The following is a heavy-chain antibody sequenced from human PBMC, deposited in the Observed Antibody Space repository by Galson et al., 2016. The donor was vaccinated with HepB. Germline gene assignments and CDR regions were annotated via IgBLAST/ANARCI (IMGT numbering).Heavy chain of an antibody. J-gene: IGHJ2*01. Sequence: SVKVSCKASGYTFNDYGITWVRQAPGQGLEWVGWISAYNGNANYAQKFQGRVTITADESTSTAYMELSSLRSEDTAVYYCAREAGRGGGMSSVVTYSLAFRGWYFDLWGRGTLVTVSS. CDR1: GYTFNDYG. CDR2: ISAYNGNA. V-gene: IGHV1-18*01. D-gene: IGHD4-23*01. CDR3: AREAGRGGGMSSVVTYSLAFRGWYFDL.